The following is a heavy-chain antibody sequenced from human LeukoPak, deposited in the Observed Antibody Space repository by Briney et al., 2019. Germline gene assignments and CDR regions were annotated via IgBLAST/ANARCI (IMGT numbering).Heavy chain of an antibody. D-gene: IGHD3-22*01. J-gene: IGHJ4*02. Sequence: GGSLRLSCAASGFTFSDYWMTWVRQAPGKGLEWVANIKYDGSEKYYVDSVKGRFTISRDDAKNSLYLQMNSLRAEDTAVYYCAPYDSSGYSDYWGQGTLVTVSS. CDR2: IKYDGSEK. CDR1: GFTFSDYW. CDR3: APYDSSGYSDY. V-gene: IGHV3-7*01.